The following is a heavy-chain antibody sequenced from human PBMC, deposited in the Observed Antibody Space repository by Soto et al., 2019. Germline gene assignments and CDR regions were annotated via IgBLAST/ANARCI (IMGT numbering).Heavy chain of an antibody. J-gene: IGHJ5*02. V-gene: IGHV3-30-3*01. CDR2: ISYDGSNK. CDR3: ARGGRGVISWFDP. D-gene: IGHD3-10*01. CDR1: GFTFSSYA. Sequence: QVQLVESGGGVVQPGRSLRLSCAASGFTFSSYAMHWVRQAPGKGLEWVAVISYDGSNKYYADSVKGRFTISRDTSKNTLYLQMNSLRAEDTAVYYCARGGRGVISWFDPWGQGTLVTVSS.